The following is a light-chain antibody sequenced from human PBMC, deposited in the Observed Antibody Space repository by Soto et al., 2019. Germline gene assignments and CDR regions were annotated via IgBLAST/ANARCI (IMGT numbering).Light chain of an antibody. CDR1: QRVDSRS. Sequence: EIVLTQSPGTLSLPPGERATLSCRASQRVDSRSLAWYQQKPGQAPRLLIYGASTMATDIPARFSGSGSGTEFTLTISGLQSADSAVYYCQQYSNWPPRLTFGGGTKVEMK. J-gene: IGKJ4*01. V-gene: IGKV3-15*01. CDR2: GAS. CDR3: QQYSNWPPRLT.